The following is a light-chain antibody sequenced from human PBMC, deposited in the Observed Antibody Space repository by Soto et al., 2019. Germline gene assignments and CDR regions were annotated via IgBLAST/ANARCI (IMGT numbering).Light chain of an antibody. J-gene: IGKJ1*01. CDR1: QSVYNY. Sequence: EVVLTQSPATLSLSPGDRATLSCRASQSVYNYLAWYQHKPGQAPRLLIYDASNRATGIPARFSGSGSGTDFILTISSLEPEDFTVYYCQQRSSWPRTFGQGIKVEF. V-gene: IGKV3-11*01. CDR3: QQRSSWPRT. CDR2: DAS.